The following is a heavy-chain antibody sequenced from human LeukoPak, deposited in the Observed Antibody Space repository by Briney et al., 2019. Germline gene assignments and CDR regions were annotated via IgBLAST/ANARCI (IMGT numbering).Heavy chain of an antibody. CDR2: ISGSGDST. D-gene: IGHD2-15*01. CDR3: AKERCSGGSCSTTPDY. J-gene: IGHJ4*02. CDR1: GFTFSTYA. Sequence: GGSLRLSCGASGFTFSTYAMSWVRQAPGKGLEWVSGISGSGDSTYYADSVKGRFTISRDNSKSTLYLQMNSLRAEDTAVYYCAKERCSGGSCSTTPDYWGQGTLVTVSS. V-gene: IGHV3-23*01.